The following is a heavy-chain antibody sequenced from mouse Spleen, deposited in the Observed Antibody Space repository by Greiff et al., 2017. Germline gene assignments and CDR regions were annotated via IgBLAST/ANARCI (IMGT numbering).Heavy chain of an antibody. Sequence: VQLKQSGPELVKPGASVKIPCKASGYTFTDYNMDWVKQSHGKSLEWIGDINPNNGGTIYNQKFKGKATLTVDKSSSTAYMELRSLTSEDTAVYYCAREGPWFAYWGQGTLVTVSA. CDR3: AREGPWFAY. J-gene: IGHJ3*01. V-gene: IGHV1-18*01. CDR2: INPNNGGT. CDR1: GYTFTDYN.